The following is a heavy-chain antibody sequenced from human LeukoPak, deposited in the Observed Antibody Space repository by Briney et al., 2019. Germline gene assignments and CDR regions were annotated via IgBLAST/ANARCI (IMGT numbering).Heavy chain of an antibody. Sequence: PSETLSLTCTVSGGSISSSSDYWGWIRQPPGKGLEWIGNIYYSGSTFYNPSLKSRVTISVDTSKNQFSLKLSSLTAADTAVYYCARDHNSGSNKGSFDYWGQGTLVTVSA. CDR2: IYYSGST. CDR1: GGSISSSSDY. CDR3: ARDHNSGSNKGSFDY. J-gene: IGHJ4*02. V-gene: IGHV4-39*07. D-gene: IGHD1-26*01.